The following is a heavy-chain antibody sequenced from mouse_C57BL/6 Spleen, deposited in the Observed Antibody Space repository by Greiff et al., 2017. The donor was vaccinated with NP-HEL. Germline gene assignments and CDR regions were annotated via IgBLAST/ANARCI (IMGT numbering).Heavy chain of an antibody. J-gene: IGHJ3*01. Sequence: QVQLKQSGAELVRPGASVTLSCKASGYTFTDYEMHWVKQTPVHGLEWIGAIDPETGGTAYNQKFKGKAILTADKSSSTAYMELRSLTSEDSAVYYCTRSDYGYGFAYWGQGTLVTVSA. CDR2: IDPETGGT. V-gene: IGHV1-15*01. D-gene: IGHD2-2*01. CDR1: GYTFTDYE. CDR3: TRSDYGYGFAY.